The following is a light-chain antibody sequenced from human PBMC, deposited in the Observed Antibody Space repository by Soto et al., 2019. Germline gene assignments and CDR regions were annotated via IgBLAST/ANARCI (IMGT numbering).Light chain of an antibody. Sequence: EIVLTQSPGTLSLSPGERATLSCRASQSVSSSYLAWYQQKPGQSPRLLIYGASSRATGIPDRFSGSGSGTDFTLTSNRLQPEDSTVYYCQQYGSSPFTFGPGTKVDIK. CDR2: GAS. CDR1: QSVSSSY. J-gene: IGKJ3*01. CDR3: QQYGSSPFT. V-gene: IGKV3-20*01.